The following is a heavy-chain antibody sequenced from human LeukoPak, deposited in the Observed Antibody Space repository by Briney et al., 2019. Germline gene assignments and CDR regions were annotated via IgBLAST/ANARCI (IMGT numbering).Heavy chain of an antibody. CDR2: ITVNGGST. J-gene: IGHJ4*02. V-gene: IGHV3-23*01. Sequence: GGSLRLSCAASGFTFSSYAMSWVRQAPGKGLEWVSGITVNGGSTYYADSVKGRFTISRDNSKNTLYLQLNSLRAEDTVVYYCAKVYISSRLFDYWGQGTLVTVSS. CDR1: GFTFSSYA. D-gene: IGHD6-13*01. CDR3: AKVYISSRLFDY.